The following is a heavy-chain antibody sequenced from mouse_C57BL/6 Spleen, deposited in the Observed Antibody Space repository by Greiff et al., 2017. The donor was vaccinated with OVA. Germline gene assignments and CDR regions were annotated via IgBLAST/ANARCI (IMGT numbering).Heavy chain of an antibody. J-gene: IGHJ1*03. CDR1: GYSFTGYY. D-gene: IGHD4-1*01. Sequence: EVQLQQSGPELVKPGASVKISCKASGYSFTGYYMNWVKQSPEKSLEWIGEINPSTGGTTYNQKFKAKATLTVDKSSSTAYMQLKSLTSEDSAVYYCAGANPYWYFDVWGTGTTVTVSS. CDR3: AGANPYWYFDV. V-gene: IGHV1-42*01. CDR2: INPSTGGT.